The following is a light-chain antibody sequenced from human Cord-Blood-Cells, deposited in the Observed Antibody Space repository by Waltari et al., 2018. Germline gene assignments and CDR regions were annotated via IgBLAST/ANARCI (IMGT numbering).Light chain of an antibody. CDR1: QSISSY. CDR3: QQSYSTPPFT. CDR2: AAS. J-gene: IGKJ3*01. Sequence: SSLSASVGDRVTITCRASQSISSYLNWYQQKPGKAPKLLIYAASSLQSGVPSRFSGSGSGTDFTLTISSLQPEDFATYYCQQSYSTPPFTFGPGTKVDIK. V-gene: IGKV1-39*01.